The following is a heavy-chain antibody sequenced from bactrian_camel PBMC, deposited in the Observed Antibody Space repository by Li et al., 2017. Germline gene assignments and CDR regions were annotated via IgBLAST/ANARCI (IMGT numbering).Heavy chain of an antibody. CDR2: VDGDGTT. CDR3: AGERDRGWSCFLRNYSY. V-gene: IGHV3S53*01. D-gene: IGHD2*01. Sequence: VQLVESGGGSVQAGGSLSLSCEMSGYTYTSKPCMGWFRQSPGKEREEIAYVDGDGTTTYAQAVKGRFTISKDNAKNTLYLQLNSLKPEDTAMYFCAGERDRGWSCFLRNYSYWGQGTQVTVS. CDR1: GYTYTSKP. J-gene: IGHJ4*01.